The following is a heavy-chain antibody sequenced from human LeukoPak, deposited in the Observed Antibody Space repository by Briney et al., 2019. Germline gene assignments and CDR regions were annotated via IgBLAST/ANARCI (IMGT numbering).Heavy chain of an antibody. V-gene: IGHV4-59*01. CDR3: ARFSAHQLRSGYYYYMDV. Sequence: PSETLSLTCTVSGGSIRSYYWSWVRQPPGKGLEYIGHIYYTGSTDYNPSLKSRVTMSLDTSKNQFSLKLSSVTAADTALYSCARFSAHQLRSGYYYYMDVWGKGTTVTVSS. D-gene: IGHD2-2*01. CDR1: GGSIRSYY. J-gene: IGHJ6*03. CDR2: IYYTGST.